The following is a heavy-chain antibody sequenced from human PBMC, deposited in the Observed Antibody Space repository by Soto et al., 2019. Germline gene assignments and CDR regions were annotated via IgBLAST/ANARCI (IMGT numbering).Heavy chain of an antibody. Sequence: GGSLRLSCAASGFTFSSYSMNWVRQAPGKGLEWASSISSSSSYIYYADSVKGRFTISRDNSKNTLYLQMNSLRAEDTAVYYCAKDYYDSSGPLDYWGQGTLVTVPS. V-gene: IGHV3-21*01. CDR1: GFTFSSYS. CDR2: ISSSSSYI. J-gene: IGHJ4*02. CDR3: AKDYYDSSGPLDY. D-gene: IGHD3-22*01.